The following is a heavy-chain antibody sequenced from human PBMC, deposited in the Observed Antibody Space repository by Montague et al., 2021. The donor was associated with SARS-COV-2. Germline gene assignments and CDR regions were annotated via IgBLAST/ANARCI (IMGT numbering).Heavy chain of an antibody. V-gene: IGHV4-39*01. CDR2: IHSSGTT. J-gene: IGHJ3*02. D-gene: IGHD2-15*01. CDR1: GGSISSSSYY. Sequence: SETLSLTCSVSGGSISSSSYYWDWIRQPPGKGLEWIGSIHSSGTTYYNPSLDSRLTISVDTSKNQFSLRLCSVTAADTAVYYCARRGGGWLDAFDMWGQGTMVTVSS. CDR3: ARRGGGWLDAFDM.